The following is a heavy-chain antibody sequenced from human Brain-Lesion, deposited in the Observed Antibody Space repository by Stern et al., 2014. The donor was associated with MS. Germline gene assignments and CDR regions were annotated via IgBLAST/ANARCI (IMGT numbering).Heavy chain of an antibody. Sequence: EDQLVESGGGLVQPGGSLRLSCAASGFTFSNYWMHWVRQAPGKGLVWVSRVNNDGRRTSYADSVKGGFTMSRDNAKNTLYLQMNSLRVEDTAIYYCARGERWFDSWGQGTLVTVSS. V-gene: IGHV3-74*02. CDR3: ARGERWFDS. CDR2: VNNDGRRT. J-gene: IGHJ5*01. D-gene: IGHD3-10*01. CDR1: GFTFSNYW.